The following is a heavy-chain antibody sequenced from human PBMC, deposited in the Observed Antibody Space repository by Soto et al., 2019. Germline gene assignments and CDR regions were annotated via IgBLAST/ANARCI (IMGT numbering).Heavy chain of an antibody. CDR1: GFKFSTYG. CDR2: ISYDGNNK. D-gene: IGHD1-26*01. V-gene: IGHV3-30*18. J-gene: IGHJ6*02. CDR3: ANGLVGDVFGVQDYYFGMDV. Sequence: QVQLVESGGGVVQPGKSLRLSCGASGFKFSTYGMHWVRQAPGKGLEWVAVISYDGNNKDYADSVKGRFTISRDNAKNTSYLEMNSRRAEDTAVYYCANGLVGDVFGVQDYYFGMDVWGQATTVGVPS.